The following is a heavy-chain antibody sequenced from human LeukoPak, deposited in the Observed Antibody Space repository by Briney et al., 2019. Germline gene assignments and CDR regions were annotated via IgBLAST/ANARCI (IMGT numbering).Heavy chain of an antibody. V-gene: IGHV3-23*01. Sequence: GGSLRLSCAASGFTFSSYAMSWVRQAPGKGLEWVSAISGSGGSTYYADSVKGRFTISRDNSKNTLYLQMNSLRAEDTAVHYCAKRVWFGESKYYFDYWGQGTLVTVSS. J-gene: IGHJ4*02. CDR1: GFTFSSYA. CDR2: ISGSGGST. CDR3: AKRVWFGESKYYFDY. D-gene: IGHD3-10*01.